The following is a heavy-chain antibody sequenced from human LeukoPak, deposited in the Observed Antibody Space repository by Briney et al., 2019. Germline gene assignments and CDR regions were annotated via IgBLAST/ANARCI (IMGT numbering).Heavy chain of an antibody. CDR1: GFTFSNAW. Sequence: PGGSLRLSCAASGFTFSNAWMSWVRQAPGKGLEWVGRIKSKTDGGTTDYAAPVKGRFTISRDDSKNTLYLQMNSLKTEDTAVYYCTTDPRRDTAMVIAVYGRDVVPHFDYWGQGTLVTVSS. CDR2: IKSKTDGGTT. V-gene: IGHV3-15*01. J-gene: IGHJ4*02. CDR3: TTDPRRDTAMVIAVYGRDVVPHFDY. D-gene: IGHD5-18*01.